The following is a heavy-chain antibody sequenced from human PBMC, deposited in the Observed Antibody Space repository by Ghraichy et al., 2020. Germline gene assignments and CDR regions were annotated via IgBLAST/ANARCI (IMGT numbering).Heavy chain of an antibody. CDR1: GGAAGDTFRSYA. CDR3: ARCDAAFREFDY. V-gene: IGHV1-69*06. D-gene: IGHD3-10*01. CDR2: IIPVFERA. Sequence: SVKVSCKASGGAAGDTFRSYAISWVRQAPGQRLEWMGGIIPVFERATYAQSFLGRVTITADKSTTTAYMELSSLRSEDTAVYYCARCDAAFREFDYWGQGTLVTVSS. J-gene: IGHJ4*02.